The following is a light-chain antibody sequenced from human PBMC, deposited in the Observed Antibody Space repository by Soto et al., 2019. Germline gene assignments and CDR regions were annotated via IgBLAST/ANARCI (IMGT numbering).Light chain of an antibody. J-gene: IGKJ5*01. V-gene: IGKV1-39*01. CDR3: QQSYSTPIT. Sequence: DIQMTQSPSSLSASVGDRVTITCRASQSISSYLNWYQQKPGKAPKLLIYSASSLQSRVPSRFSGSGSGTDFTLTISSLQPEDSATYFCQQSYSTPITFGQGTRLEIK. CDR2: SAS. CDR1: QSISSY.